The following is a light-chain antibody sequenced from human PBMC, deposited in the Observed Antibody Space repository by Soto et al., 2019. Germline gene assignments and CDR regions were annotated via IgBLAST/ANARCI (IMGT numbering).Light chain of an antibody. CDR2: GPS. J-gene: IGKJ1*01. CDR1: QSVSSN. V-gene: IGKV3-15*01. Sequence: EIVMTQSPATLSVSPGERATLSCRASQSVSSNLAWYQQQPGQAPRLLIYGPSTRATGIPARFSDSGSGTEFTLTISSLQAEGSAVYYCQQFNSWPGTFGQGTKVEIK. CDR3: QQFNSWPGT.